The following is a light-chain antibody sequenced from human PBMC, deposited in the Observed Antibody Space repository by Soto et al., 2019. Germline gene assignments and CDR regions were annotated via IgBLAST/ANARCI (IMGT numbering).Light chain of an antibody. J-gene: IGKJ3*01. V-gene: IGKV1-5*03. Sequence: DIQMTQSPSTLPASVGDRVTITRRASQSINRWLAWYQQKPGKAPRLLIYRASSLEGGVPSRFSGSGSGAEFTLTISSLLPDDFVTYYCQHYDSCSGTFGPGTKVDIK. CDR2: RAS. CDR3: QHYDSCSGT. CDR1: QSINRW.